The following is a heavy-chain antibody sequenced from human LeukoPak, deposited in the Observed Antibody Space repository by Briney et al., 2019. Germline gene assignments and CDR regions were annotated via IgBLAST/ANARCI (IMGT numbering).Heavy chain of an antibody. D-gene: IGHD3-3*01. CDR3: AKDPLTIFGVGPSDWFDP. Sequence: GGSLRLSCAASGFTFSSYAMSWVRQAPGKGLEWVSAISGSGGSTYYADSVKGRFTISRDNSKSTLYLQMNSLRAEDTAVYYCAKDPLTIFGVGPSDWFDPWGQGTLVTVSS. V-gene: IGHV3-23*01. CDR2: ISGSGGST. J-gene: IGHJ5*02. CDR1: GFTFSSYA.